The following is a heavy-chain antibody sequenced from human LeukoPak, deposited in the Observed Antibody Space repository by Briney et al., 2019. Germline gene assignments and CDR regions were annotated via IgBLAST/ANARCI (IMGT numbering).Heavy chain of an antibody. CDR3: ASTAAGIYYMDV. CDR2: IIPIFGTA. D-gene: IGHD6-13*01. V-gene: IGHV1-69*01. Sequence: SVKVSCKASGGTFSSYAISWVRQAPGQGLEWMGGIIPIFGTANYAQKFQGRVTITADESTSTAYMELNSLRSEDTAVYYCASTAAGIYYMDVWGKGTTVTVSS. CDR1: GGTFSSYA. J-gene: IGHJ6*03.